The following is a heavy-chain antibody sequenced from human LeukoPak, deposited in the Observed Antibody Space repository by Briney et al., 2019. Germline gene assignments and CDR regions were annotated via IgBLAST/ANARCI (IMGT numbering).Heavy chain of an antibody. V-gene: IGHV4-34*01. Sequence: PSETLSLTCAVYGGSFSGYYWSWIRQPPGKGLEWIGEINHSGSTNYNPSLKSRVTISVDTSKNQFSLKLSSVTAADTAVYYCVTATTYYFDYWGQGTLVTVSS. J-gene: IGHJ4*02. D-gene: IGHD1-1*01. CDR3: VTATTYYFDY. CDR1: GGSFSGYY. CDR2: INHSGST.